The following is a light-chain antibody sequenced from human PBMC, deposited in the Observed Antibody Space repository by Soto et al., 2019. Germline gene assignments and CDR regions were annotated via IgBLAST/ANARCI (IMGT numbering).Light chain of an antibody. CDR2: DAS. V-gene: IGKV3-11*01. CDR3: QQRSDWPIT. Sequence: EIVLTQSPVTLSLSPGERATLSCRAGQSVSSYLAWYQQKPGQAPRLLIYDASNRATGIPARFSGSGSGTDFTLTISGLEPEDFAVYYCQQRSDWPITFGQGTRLEIK. CDR1: QSVSSY. J-gene: IGKJ5*01.